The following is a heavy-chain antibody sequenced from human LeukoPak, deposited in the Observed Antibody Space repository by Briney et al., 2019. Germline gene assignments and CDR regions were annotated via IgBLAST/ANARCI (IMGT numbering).Heavy chain of an antibody. J-gene: IGHJ3*02. Sequence: GGSLRLSCAASGFTFSSYWMSWVRQAPGKGLEWAAVISYDGSNKYYADSVKGRFTISRDNSKNTLYLQMNSLRAEDTAVYYCARGPWTYYYDSSGLPSGAFDIWGQGTMVTVSS. CDR2: ISYDGSNK. CDR3: ARGPWTYYYDSSGLPSGAFDI. V-gene: IGHV3-30*03. D-gene: IGHD3-22*01. CDR1: GFTFSSYW.